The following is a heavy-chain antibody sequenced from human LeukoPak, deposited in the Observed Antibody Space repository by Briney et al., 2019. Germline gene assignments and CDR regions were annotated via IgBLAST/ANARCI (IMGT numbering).Heavy chain of an antibody. J-gene: IGHJ2*01. CDR2: IYHSGST. CDR1: GGSISSYY. Sequence: SEILSLTCTVSGGSISSYYWSWIRQPPGKGLEWIGYIYHSGSTNYNPSLKSRVTMSVDPSKNQFFLKLTSVTAADTAVYYCARGGWSLDLWGRGTLVTVSS. D-gene: IGHD3-16*01. V-gene: IGHV4-59*01. CDR3: ARGGWSLDL.